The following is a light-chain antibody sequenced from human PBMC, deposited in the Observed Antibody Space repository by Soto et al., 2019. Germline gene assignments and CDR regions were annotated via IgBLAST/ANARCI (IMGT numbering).Light chain of an antibody. V-gene: IGKV3-20*01. Sequence: EIVLTQSPGTLSLSRGERATLSCRASQSVSNNYLAWYQQKPGQAPSLLIYGVSNRATGIPDRFRGSGSETDFTLTISRLEPEDFAVYYCQQYGSSGTFGPGTNVDIK. CDR3: QQYGSSGT. J-gene: IGKJ3*01. CDR2: GVS. CDR1: QSVSNNY.